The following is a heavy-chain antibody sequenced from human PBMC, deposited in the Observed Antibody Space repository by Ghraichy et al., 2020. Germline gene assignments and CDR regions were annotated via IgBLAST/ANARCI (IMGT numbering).Heavy chain of an antibody. D-gene: IGHD6-13*01. CDR1: GFTFDDFA. J-gene: IGHJ4*02. CDR3: VKDMGSSWSGYFDY. Sequence: LSLTCAASGFTFDDFAMHWVRQAPGKGLEWVSHTTWDGVKTQYADSVKGRFTISRDNRKNSLYLQIHSLRPEDSAYYYCVKDMGSSWSGYFDYWGQGTLVTVSS. CDR2: TTWDGVKT. V-gene: IGHV3-43D*04.